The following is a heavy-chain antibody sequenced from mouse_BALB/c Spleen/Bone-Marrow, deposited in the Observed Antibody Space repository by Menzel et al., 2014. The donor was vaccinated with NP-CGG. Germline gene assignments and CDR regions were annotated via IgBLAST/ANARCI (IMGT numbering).Heavy chain of an antibody. D-gene: IGHD4-1*01. Sequence: EVMLVESGGGLVQPGGSRKLSCAAPGFTFSSFGMHWVRQAPERGLEWVAYISSGSGTTFYADTVKGRFTISRDNPKNTLFLQMTSLRSEDSAMYYCARGGNWEDFDYWGQGTTLTVSS. J-gene: IGHJ2*01. CDR1: GFTFSSFG. CDR2: ISSGSGTT. CDR3: ARGGNWEDFDY. V-gene: IGHV5-17*02.